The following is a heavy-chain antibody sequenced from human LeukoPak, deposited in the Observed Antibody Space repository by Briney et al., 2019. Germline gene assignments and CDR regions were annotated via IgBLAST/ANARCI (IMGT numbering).Heavy chain of an antibody. Sequence: GGSLRLSCAASGFTFDDYAMHWVRQAPGKGLEWVSGISWNSGSIGYADSVKGRFTISRDNAKNSLYLQMNSLRAEDTALYYCVKDASTVTTLFDYWGQGTLVTVSS. D-gene: IGHD4-17*01. CDR3: VKDASTVTTLFDY. V-gene: IGHV3-9*01. CDR1: GFTFDDYA. CDR2: ISWNSGSI. J-gene: IGHJ4*02.